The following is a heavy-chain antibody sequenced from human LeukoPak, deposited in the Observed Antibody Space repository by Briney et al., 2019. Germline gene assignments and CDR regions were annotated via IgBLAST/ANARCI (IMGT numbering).Heavy chain of an antibody. J-gene: IGHJ4*02. V-gene: IGHV5-51*01. CDR1: GYSFTSYW. D-gene: IGHD3-22*01. Sequence: GESLKIYCKGSGYSFTSYWIGWVRQMPGKGLEWMGIIYPGDSDTRYSPSFQGRVTISADKSISTAYLQWSSLKASDTAMYYCARLYYYDSSGSAFDYWGQGTLVTVSS. CDR2: IYPGDSDT. CDR3: ARLYYYDSSGSAFDY.